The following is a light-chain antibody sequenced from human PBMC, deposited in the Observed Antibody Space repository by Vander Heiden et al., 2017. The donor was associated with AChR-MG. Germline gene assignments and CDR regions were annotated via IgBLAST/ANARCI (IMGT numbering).Light chain of an antibody. CDR3: QEDDSSPYT. CDR2: AAS. V-gene: IGKV1-NL1*01. J-gene: IGKJ2*01. Sequence: DIQMTQSPPSLSASVGDRVTFSCRASQDISKSIVWYQQKPGKAPKLLVYAASILESGVPSRFSGSGSGTDYTLTISSLQPEDFAIYYCQEDDSSPYTFGQGTKLEI. CDR1: QDISKS.